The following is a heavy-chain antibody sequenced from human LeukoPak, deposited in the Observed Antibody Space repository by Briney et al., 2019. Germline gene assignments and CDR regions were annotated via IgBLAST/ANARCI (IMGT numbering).Heavy chain of an antibody. CDR3: TTAPSGYAYMNGWHLDY. V-gene: IGHV3-15*01. Sequence: GGSLRLSCAASGFTFNYAWMSWVRQAPGKGLEWVGRIKSKTDGETTDYAAPVKGRFTISRDNSKNTLYLQMNSLKTEDTALYYCTTAPSGYAYMNGWHLDYWGQGALVTVSS. CDR2: IKSKTDGETT. CDR1: GFTFNYAW. D-gene: IGHD5-18*01. J-gene: IGHJ4*02.